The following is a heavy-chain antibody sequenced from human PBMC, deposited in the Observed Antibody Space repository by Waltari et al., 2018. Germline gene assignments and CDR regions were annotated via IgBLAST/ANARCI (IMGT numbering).Heavy chain of an antibody. J-gene: IGHJ4*02. V-gene: IGHV3-21*01. D-gene: IGHD3-3*01. CDR3: ARADDFWSGYNDY. Sequence: VQLQESGPGLVKPSQTLSLTCTVSGGSISSGAYYWNWVRQPDGRGLEWVSSISSRSRYRYYAESVKGRFTISRENGKNSLYLQMNSLGAEDTAVYYCARADDFWSGYNDYWGQGALVTVSS. CDR1: GGSISSGAYY. CDR2: ISSRSRYR.